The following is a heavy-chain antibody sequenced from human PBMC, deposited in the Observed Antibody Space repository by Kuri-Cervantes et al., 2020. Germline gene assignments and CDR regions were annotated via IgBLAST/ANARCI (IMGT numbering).Heavy chain of an antibody. V-gene: IGHV1-18*01. Sequence: ASVKVSCKASGGTFSSYAISWVRQAPGQGLEWMGWISAYNGNTNYAQKLQGRVTMTTDTSTSTAYMELRSLRSDDTAVYYCARGPAGYSYGTYFDYWGQGTLVTVSS. J-gene: IGHJ4*02. D-gene: IGHD5-18*01. CDR2: ISAYNGNT. CDR1: GGTFSSYA. CDR3: ARGPAGYSYGTYFDY.